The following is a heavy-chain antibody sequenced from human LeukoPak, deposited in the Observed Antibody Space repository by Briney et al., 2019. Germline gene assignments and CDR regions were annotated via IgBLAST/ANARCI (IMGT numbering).Heavy chain of an antibody. CDR3: ARAPKRGRPLGHSSSWYEIGYFQH. Sequence: PSQTLSLTCAVSGGSISSGGYSWSWIRQPPGKGLEWIGYINHSGSTNYNPSLKSRVTISVDTSKNQFSLKLSSVTAADTAVYYCARAPKRGRPLGHSSSWYEIGYFQHWGQGTLVTVSS. CDR2: INHSGST. D-gene: IGHD6-13*01. CDR1: GGSISSGGYS. J-gene: IGHJ1*01. V-gene: IGHV4-30-2*01.